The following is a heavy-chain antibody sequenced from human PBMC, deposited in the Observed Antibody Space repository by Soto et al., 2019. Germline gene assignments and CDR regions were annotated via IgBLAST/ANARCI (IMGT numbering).Heavy chain of an antibody. Sequence: PGESLKISCKGSGYSFTSYWIGWVRQMPGKGLEWMGIIYPGDSDTRYSPSFQGQVTISADKSISTAYLQWSSLKASDTAMYYCASRYYYDSSGYPEPDFDYWGQGTLVTVSS. CDR1: GYSFTSYW. D-gene: IGHD3-22*01. V-gene: IGHV5-51*01. CDR2: IYPGDSDT. CDR3: ASRYYYDSSGYPEPDFDY. J-gene: IGHJ4*02.